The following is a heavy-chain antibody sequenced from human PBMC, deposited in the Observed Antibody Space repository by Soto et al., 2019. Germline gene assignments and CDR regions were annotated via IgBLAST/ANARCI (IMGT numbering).Heavy chain of an antibody. CDR1: GASISSNNW. D-gene: IGHD4-17*01. Sequence: QVQLQESGPGLVKPSGTLSLTCAVSGASISSNNWWSWVRQPPGKGLEWVGEIYHSGSTNYNLSLXXRXTXXIDKSNNQFSLKLSSVTAADTAVYYCARSTVTEDYWGQGTLVTVSS. J-gene: IGHJ4*02. CDR3: ARSTVTEDY. CDR2: IYHSGST. V-gene: IGHV4-4*02.